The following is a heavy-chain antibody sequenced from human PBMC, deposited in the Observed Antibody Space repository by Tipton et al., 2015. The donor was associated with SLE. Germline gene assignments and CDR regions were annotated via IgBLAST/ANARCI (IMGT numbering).Heavy chain of an antibody. CDR2: INSDGSST. CDR1: GFTFSSYW. J-gene: IGHJ3*02. D-gene: IGHD5-24*01. CDR3: ANSSPGEMVAFDI. V-gene: IGHV3-74*01. Sequence: SLRLSCAASGFTFSSYWMHWVRQAPGKGLVWVSRINSDGSSTSYADSVKGRFTISRDNAKNTLYLQMNSLRAEDTAVYYCANSSPGEMVAFDIWGQGTMVTVSS.